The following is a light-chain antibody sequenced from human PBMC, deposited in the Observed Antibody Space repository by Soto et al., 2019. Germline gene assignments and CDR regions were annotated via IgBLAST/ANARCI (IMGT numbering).Light chain of an antibody. J-gene: IGLJ1*01. V-gene: IGLV1-40*01. CDR2: GNS. Sequence: QSVLTQPPSVYGAPGQRVTISCTGSSSNIGAGYDVHWYQQLPGTAPKLLIYGNSNRPSGVPDRFSGSKSGTSASLAITGLQAEDEADYYCQSYDSSLSGSIVFGTGTQLTVL. CDR3: QSYDSSLSGSIV. CDR1: SSNIGAGYD.